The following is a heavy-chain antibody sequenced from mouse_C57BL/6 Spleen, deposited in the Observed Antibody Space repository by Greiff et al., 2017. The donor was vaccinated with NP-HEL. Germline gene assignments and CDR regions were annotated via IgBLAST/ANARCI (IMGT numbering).Heavy chain of an antibody. CDR3: ARGGDDYGSSWYFDV. CDR1: GFTFSSYA. D-gene: IGHD1-1*01. J-gene: IGHJ1*03. V-gene: IGHV5-4*03. CDR2: ISDGGSYT. Sequence: EVMLVESGGGLVKPGGSLKLSCAASGFTFSSYAMSWVRQTPEKRLEWVATISDGGSYTYYPDNVKGRFTISRDNAKNNLYLQMSHLKSEDTAMYYCARGGDDYGSSWYFDVWGTGTTVTVAS.